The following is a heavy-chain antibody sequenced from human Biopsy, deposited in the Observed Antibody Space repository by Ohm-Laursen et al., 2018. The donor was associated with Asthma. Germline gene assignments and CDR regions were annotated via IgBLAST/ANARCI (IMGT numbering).Heavy chain of an antibody. CDR1: GFTFGDYW. J-gene: IGHJ6*02. CDR3: AREPIKATYFYGMDV. Sequence: SLRLSCAASGFTFGDYWMSWVRQAPGKGLEWVAVISNDGKNEYYGDSVKGRFTISRDKSMSTLYLQLSSLRAEDTAVYFCAREPIKATYFYGMDVWGQGTTVTVSS. CDR2: ISNDGKNE. D-gene: IGHD3-9*01. V-gene: IGHV3-30*03.